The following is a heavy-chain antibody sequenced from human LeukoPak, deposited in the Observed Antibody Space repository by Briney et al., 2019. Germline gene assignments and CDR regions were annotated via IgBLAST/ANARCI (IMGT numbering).Heavy chain of an antibody. J-gene: IGHJ5*02. CDR1: GYTFTSYD. V-gene: IGHV1-8*01. D-gene: IGHD3-10*01. Sequence: GASVKVSCKASGYTFTSYDINWLRQATGQGLEWMGWMNPNSGNTGYAQKFQGRVTMTRNTSISTAYMELSSLRSEDTAVYYCARGPITMVRGVILGVWFDPWGQGTLVTVSS. CDR2: MNPNSGNT. CDR3: ARGPITMVRGVILGVWFDP.